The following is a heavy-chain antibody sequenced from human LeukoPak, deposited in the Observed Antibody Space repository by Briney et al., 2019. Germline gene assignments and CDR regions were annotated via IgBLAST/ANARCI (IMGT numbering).Heavy chain of an antibody. J-gene: IGHJ4*02. CDR3: ARGPSSGYYYGVY. D-gene: IGHD3-22*01. Sequence: GGSLRLSCAASGFTFDNYGMSWVRQAPGKGLEWVSGINWNGGSTGYADSVKGRFTISRDNAKNSLYLQMNSLRAEDTALYHCARGPSSGYYYGVYWGQGTLVTVSS. CDR1: GFTFDNYG. CDR2: INWNGGST. V-gene: IGHV3-20*01.